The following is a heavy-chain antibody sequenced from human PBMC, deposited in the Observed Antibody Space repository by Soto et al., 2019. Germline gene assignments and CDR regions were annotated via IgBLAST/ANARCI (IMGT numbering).Heavy chain of an antibody. CDR2: IYYSGST. CDR3: ATLRFLETFDY. Sequence: PSETLSLTCTVSGGSISSGDYYWSWIRQPPGKGLEWIGYIYYSGSTYYNPSLKSRVTISVDTSKNQFSLKLSSVTAADTAVYYCATLRFLETFDYWGQGTLVTVSS. J-gene: IGHJ4*02. V-gene: IGHV4-30-4*02. D-gene: IGHD3-3*01. CDR1: GGSISSGDYY.